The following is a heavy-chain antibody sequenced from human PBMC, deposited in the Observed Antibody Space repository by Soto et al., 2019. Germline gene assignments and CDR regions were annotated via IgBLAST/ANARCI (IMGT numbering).Heavy chain of an antibody. Sequence: GGSLRLSCAASGFTFSSYAMHWVRQAPGKGLEWVAVISYDGSNKYYADSVKGRFTISRDNSKNTLYLQMNSLRAEDTAVYYCARGFLGYGDSFYYFDYWGQGTLVTVSS. CDR3: ARGFLGYGDSFYYFDY. CDR2: ISYDGSNK. V-gene: IGHV3-30-3*01. J-gene: IGHJ4*02. D-gene: IGHD4-17*01. CDR1: GFTFSSYA.